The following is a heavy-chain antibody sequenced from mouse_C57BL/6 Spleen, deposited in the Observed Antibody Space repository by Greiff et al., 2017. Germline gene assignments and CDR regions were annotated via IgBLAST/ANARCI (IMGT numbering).Heavy chain of an antibody. CDR1: GYAFSSSW. Sequence: VQLQQSGPELVKPGASVKISCKASGYAFSSSWMNWVKQRPGKGLEWIGRIYPGDGDTNYNGKFKGKATLTADKSSSTAYMQLSSLTSEDAAVYFCSRYYLYYAMDYWGQGTSGTVSS. D-gene: IGHD5-5*01. V-gene: IGHV1-82*01. CDR3: SRYYLYYAMDY. J-gene: IGHJ4*01. CDR2: IYPGDGDT.